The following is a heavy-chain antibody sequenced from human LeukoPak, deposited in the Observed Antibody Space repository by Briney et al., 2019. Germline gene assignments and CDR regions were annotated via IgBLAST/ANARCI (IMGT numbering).Heavy chain of an antibody. J-gene: IGHJ4*02. V-gene: IGHV3-7*01. CDR3: ARGFTVNYYDSSGFKDY. D-gene: IGHD3-22*01. CDR2: IKQDGSEK. Sequence: QTGGSLRLSCAASGFTFSSYWMSWVRQAPGKGLEWVANIKQDGSEKYYVDSVKGRFTISRDNAKNSLYLQMNSLRAEDTAVYYCARGFTVNYYDSSGFKDYWGQGTLVTVCS. CDR1: GFTFSSYW.